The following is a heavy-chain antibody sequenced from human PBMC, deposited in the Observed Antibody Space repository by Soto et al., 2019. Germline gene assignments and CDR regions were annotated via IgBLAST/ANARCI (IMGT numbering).Heavy chain of an antibody. CDR3: ARDRGRDWCGATACSTGWLDP. J-gene: IGHJ5*02. V-gene: IGHV1-46*01. D-gene: IGHD3-3*01. CDR2: IIPSGGST. CDR1: GYTFTSYY. Sequence: QVQLVQSGAEVKKPGASVKVSCKASGYTFTSYYMHWVRQAPGQGLEWMGVIIPSGGSTSYAQKFEGRVTITRYTAPSTVHMDLSSRGSDDTAVYYCARDRGRDWCGATACSTGWLDPWGQGTLVTVSS.